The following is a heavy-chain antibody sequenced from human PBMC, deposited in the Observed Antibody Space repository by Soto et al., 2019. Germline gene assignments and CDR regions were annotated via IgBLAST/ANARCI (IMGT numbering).Heavy chain of an antibody. Sequence: EVQLVESGGGLVQPGGSLRLSCEASGFTFRNYDMHWARHGTGKGLEWVSGISAAGDPDYADSVEGRFTNSRENAQNSFLLQMNSLRVGDTAVYYCARTDRDFYGLDVWGQGTRVIVSS. CDR3: ARTDRDFYGLDV. CDR1: GFTFRNYD. CDR2: ISAAGDP. V-gene: IGHV3-13*05. J-gene: IGHJ6*02.